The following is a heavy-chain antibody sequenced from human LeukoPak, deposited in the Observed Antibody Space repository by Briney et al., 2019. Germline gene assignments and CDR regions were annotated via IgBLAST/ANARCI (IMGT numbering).Heavy chain of an antibody. Sequence: PGGSLRLSCEASGFTINSYAMSWVRQAPGKGLEWVSVISGSGGITYYADSVKGRFTISRDNSKNTLYLHMNSLRAEDTAKCYCAKDFLVLVATITGYFDFWGQGTLVTVSS. CDR3: AKDFLVLVATITGYFDF. CDR2: ISGSGGIT. D-gene: IGHD5-12*01. CDR1: GFTINSYA. V-gene: IGHV3-23*01. J-gene: IGHJ4*02.